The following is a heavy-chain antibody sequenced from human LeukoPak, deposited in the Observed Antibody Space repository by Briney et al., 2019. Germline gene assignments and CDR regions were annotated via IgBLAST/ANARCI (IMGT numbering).Heavy chain of an antibody. CDR1: GYTFTSHG. CDR2: ISAYNGNT. V-gene: IGHV1-18*01. D-gene: IGHD5-18*01. Sequence: ASVKVSCKASGYTFTSHGISWVRQAPGQGLEWMGWISAYNGNTNYAQKLQGRVTMTTDTSTSTAYMELRSLRSDDTAVYYCARDPRMDTAMVTSWFDPWGQGTQVTVSS. CDR3: ARDPRMDTAMVTSWFDP. J-gene: IGHJ5*02.